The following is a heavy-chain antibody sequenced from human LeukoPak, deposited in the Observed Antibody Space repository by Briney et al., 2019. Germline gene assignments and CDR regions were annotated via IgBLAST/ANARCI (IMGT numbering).Heavy chain of an antibody. CDR3: ARSLARGVDY. V-gene: IGHV3-48*04. J-gene: IGHJ4*02. D-gene: IGHD3-10*01. CDR2: ISSSSSTI. CDR1: GFTFSSYS. Sequence: PGGSLRLSCAASGFTFSSYSMNWVRQAPGKGLEWVSYISSSSSTIYYADSVKGRFTISRDNVKNSLYLQMNSLRAEDTAVYYCARSLARGVDYWGQGTLVTVSS.